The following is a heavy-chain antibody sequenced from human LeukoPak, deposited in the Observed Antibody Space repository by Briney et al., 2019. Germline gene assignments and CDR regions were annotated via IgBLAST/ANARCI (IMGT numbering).Heavy chain of an antibody. J-gene: IGHJ4*02. Sequence: PGRSLRLSCAASGFTFSSYAMHWVRQAPGKGLEWVSSISSSSSYIYYADSVKGRFTISRDNAKNSLYLQMNSLRAEDTAVYYCARDRVVRGVISPYDYWGQGTLVTVSS. CDR3: ARDRVVRGVISPYDY. V-gene: IGHV3-21*01. CDR1: GFTFSSYA. D-gene: IGHD3-10*01. CDR2: ISSSSSYI.